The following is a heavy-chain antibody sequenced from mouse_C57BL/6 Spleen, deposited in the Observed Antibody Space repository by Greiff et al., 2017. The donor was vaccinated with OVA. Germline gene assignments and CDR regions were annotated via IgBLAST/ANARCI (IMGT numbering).Heavy chain of an antibody. Sequence: QVQLQQPGAELVMPGASVKLSCKASGYTFTSYWMHWVKQRPGPGLEWIGEIDPSDSYTNYNQKFKGKSTLTVDKSSSTAYMQLSSLTSEDSAVYYCARAYYGSSHWYIEVWGTGTTVTVSS. J-gene: IGHJ1*03. CDR1: GYTFTSYW. CDR3: ARAYYGSSHWYIEV. CDR2: IDPSDSYT. D-gene: IGHD1-1*01. V-gene: IGHV1-69*01.